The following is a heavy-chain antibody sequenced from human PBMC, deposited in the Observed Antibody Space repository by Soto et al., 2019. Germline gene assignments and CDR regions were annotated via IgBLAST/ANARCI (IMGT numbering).Heavy chain of an antibody. J-gene: IGHJ6*01. CDR1: GFTFHYYA. D-gene: IGHD2-15*01. Sequence: GGSLRLSCAASGFTFHYYAMHWVRQAPGKGLEWVSGISWNSGSMDYADSVKGRFTISRDNAKNSLYLQINSLRAEDTAVYFCARDCSGGSCYPGMDVWGQGTTVTVSS. CDR2: ISWNSGSM. CDR3: ARDCSGGSCYPGMDV. V-gene: IGHV3-9*01.